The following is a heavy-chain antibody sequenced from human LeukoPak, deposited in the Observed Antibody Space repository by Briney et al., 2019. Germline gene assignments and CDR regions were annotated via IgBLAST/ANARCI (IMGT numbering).Heavy chain of an antibody. V-gene: IGHV3-30*04. CDR1: GFTFSSYA. CDR2: ISYDGSNK. CDR3: VSANSYSTY. D-gene: IGHD2-21*01. J-gene: IGHJ4*02. Sequence: GRSLRLSCAASGFTFSSYAMHWVRQAPGKGLEWVAVISYDGSNKYYADSVKGRFTISRDNSKNTLYLQMNSLRAEDTAVYYCVSANSYSTYWGQGTLVTVSS.